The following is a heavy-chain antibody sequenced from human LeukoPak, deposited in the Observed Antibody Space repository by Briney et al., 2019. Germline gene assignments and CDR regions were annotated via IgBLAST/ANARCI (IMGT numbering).Heavy chain of an antibody. CDR2: IKQDGGSK. CDR3: ARDPGWSSFDI. D-gene: IGHD2-15*01. CDR1: GFSFSSYW. J-gene: IGHJ3*02. V-gene: IGHV3-7*01. Sequence: GGSLLLSCVASGFSFSSYWMSWVRQAPGKGREFVANIKQDGGSKNYVDSVKGRFNISRDNAENSLYLQMSSLRAEDTALYYCARDPGWSSFDIWGQGIMVTVSS.